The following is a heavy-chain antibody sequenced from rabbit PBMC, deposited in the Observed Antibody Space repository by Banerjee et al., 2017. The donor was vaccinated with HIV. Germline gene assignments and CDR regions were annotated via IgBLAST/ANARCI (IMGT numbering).Heavy chain of an antibody. J-gene: IGHJ2*01. CDR1: GFDFSSNT. Sequence: QSLEESRGDLVKPGASLTLTCTASGFDFSSNTMCWVRQAPGKGLEWIGYINTGSGTTLYASWATGRFTISKTSSTTVTLQMTSLTAADTATYFCARDLYGSGSTVWGQGTLVTVS. D-gene: IGHD5-1*01. V-gene: IGHV1S40*01. CDR2: INTGSGTT. CDR3: ARDLYGSGSTV.